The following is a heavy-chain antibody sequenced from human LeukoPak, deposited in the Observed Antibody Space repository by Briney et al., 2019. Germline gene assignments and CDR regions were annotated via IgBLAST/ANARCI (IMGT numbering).Heavy chain of an antibody. CDR3: ASPTIFGVASDAFDI. CDR1: GGSISSGDYY. D-gene: IGHD3-3*01. J-gene: IGHJ3*02. V-gene: IGHV4-30-4*08. CDR2: IYYCGST. Sequence: SQTLSLTCTVSGGSISSGDYYWSWIRQPPGKGLEWIGYIYYCGSTYYNPSLKSRVTISVDTSKNQFSLKLSSVTAADTAVYYCASPTIFGVASDAFDIWGQGTMVTVS.